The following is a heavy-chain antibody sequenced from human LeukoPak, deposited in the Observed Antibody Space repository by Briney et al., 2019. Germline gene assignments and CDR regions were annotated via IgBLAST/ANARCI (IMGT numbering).Heavy chain of an antibody. CDR3: AKGDGGSSSWYDFYFYGVDV. CDR2: INSDGSKT. Sequence: PGGSLRLSCAASGFTFGSSYMHWVRQVPGKGLVWVSRINSDGSKTHYADAVKGRFTISRDNSKNALYLQFNSLRADDTAVYYCAKGDGGSSSWYDFYFYGVDVWGKGTAVTVSS. D-gene: IGHD6-13*01. J-gene: IGHJ6*04. V-gene: IGHV3-74*01. CDR1: GFTFGSSY.